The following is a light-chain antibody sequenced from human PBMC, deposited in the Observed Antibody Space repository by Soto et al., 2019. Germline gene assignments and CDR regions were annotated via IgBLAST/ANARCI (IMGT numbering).Light chain of an antibody. CDR3: QQYGSSPPVT. CDR2: GAS. CDR1: QSVGSSY. J-gene: IGKJ4*01. V-gene: IGKV3-20*01. Sequence: EIVLTQSPGTLSLSPGERATLSCRASQSVGSSYLAWYQQKPGQAPRLLIYGASSRATGIPDRFSGSGSGTDFTLTISRLEPEDFAVYYSQQYGSSPPVTFGGGTRVEIK.